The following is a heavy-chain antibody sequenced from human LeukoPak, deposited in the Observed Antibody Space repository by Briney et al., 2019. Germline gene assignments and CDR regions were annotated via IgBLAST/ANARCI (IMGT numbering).Heavy chain of an antibody. J-gene: IGHJ4*02. V-gene: IGHV4-34*01. CDR2: INHSGST. CDR1: GGSFSGYY. Sequence: SETLSLTCAVYGGSFSGYYWSWIRQPPGKGLEWIGEINHSGSTNYNPSLKSRVTTSVDTSKNQFSLKLSSVTAADTAVYYCAEGYSYGKWGQGTLVTVSS. CDR3: AEGYSYGK. D-gene: IGHD5-18*01.